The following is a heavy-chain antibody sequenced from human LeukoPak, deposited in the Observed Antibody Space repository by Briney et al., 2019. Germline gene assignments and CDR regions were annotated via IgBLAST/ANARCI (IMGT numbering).Heavy chain of an antibody. CDR2: ISSSGSTI. D-gene: IGHD2-2*02. CDR1: GFTSDDYG. V-gene: IGHV3-11*04. CDR3: ARRTAGVPAAIAYYYYYMDV. Sequence: GGSLRLSCAASGFTSDDYGMSWIRQAPGKGLEWVSYISSSGSTIYYADSVKGRFTISRDNAKNSLYLQMNSLRAEDTAVYYCARRTAGVPAAIAYYYYYMDVWGKGTTVTVSS. J-gene: IGHJ6*03.